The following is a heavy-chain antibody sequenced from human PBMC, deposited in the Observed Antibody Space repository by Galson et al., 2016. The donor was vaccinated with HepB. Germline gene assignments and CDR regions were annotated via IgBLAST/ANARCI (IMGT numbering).Heavy chain of an antibody. V-gene: IGHV3-74*01. J-gene: IGHJ4*02. CDR3: AIGEATVVRGATAAD. CDR2: INSDGSTT. Sequence: SLRLSCAASGFTFTNYWMHWVRQAPGKGLVWVSRINSDGSTTTYADSVKGRFTISRDNAKNTLYLQMNSLRAEDTALYYCAIGEATVVRGATAADWGQGTLVTGSS. D-gene: IGHD3-10*01. CDR1: GFTFTNYW.